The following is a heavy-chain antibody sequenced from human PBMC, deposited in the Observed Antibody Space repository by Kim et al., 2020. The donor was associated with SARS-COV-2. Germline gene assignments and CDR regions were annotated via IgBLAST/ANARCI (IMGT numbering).Heavy chain of an antibody. V-gene: IGHV4-39*07. D-gene: IGHD1-26*01. CDR2: IYYSGST. CDR1: GGSISSSSYY. J-gene: IGHJ5*02. Sequence: SETLSLTCTVSGGSISSSSYYWGWIRQPPGKGLEWIGSIYYSGSTYYNPSLKSRVTISVDTSKNQFSLKLSSVTAADTAVYYCARAVVAIVGGGHNWFDPGGQGPRATV. CDR3: ARAVVAIVGGGHNWFDP.